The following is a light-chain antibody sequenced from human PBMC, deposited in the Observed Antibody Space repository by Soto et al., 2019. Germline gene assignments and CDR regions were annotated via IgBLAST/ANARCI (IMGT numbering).Light chain of an antibody. J-gene: IGLJ3*02. CDR1: TSNIEKFY. Sequence: QSVLTQPPSASATPGQRVTISCSGSTSNIEKFYVYWYQQLPGTAPKLLIYGNSNRPSGVPDRFSGSKSGTSASLAITGLQAEDEADYYCQSYDSSLSAWVFGGGTKLTVL. CDR2: GNS. CDR3: QSYDSSLSAWV. V-gene: IGLV1-40*01.